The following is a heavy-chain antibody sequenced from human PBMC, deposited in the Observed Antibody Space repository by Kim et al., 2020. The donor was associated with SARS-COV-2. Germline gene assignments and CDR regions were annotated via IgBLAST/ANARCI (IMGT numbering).Heavy chain of an antibody. D-gene: IGHD3-10*01. CDR3: ARVGGSGSYYNDY. V-gene: IGHV3-64*01. J-gene: IGHJ4*02. Sequence: YANSVKGRFTISRDNSKNTLYLQMGSLRAEDMAVYYCARVGGSGSYYNDYWGQGTLVTVSS.